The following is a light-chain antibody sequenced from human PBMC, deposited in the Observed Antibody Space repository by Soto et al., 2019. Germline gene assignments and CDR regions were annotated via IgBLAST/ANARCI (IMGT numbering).Light chain of an antibody. CDR1: QSISSW. V-gene: IGKV1-5*03. CDR3: QQYNSFSWT. Sequence: DIQMTQSPSTLSASVGDRVTITCRASQSISSWLAWYQQKPGKAPKVLIYKASSLESGVPSRFSGSGSGTESTLTISSLQPDDFATYYCQQYNSFSWTFGHGTKVEIK. J-gene: IGKJ1*01. CDR2: KAS.